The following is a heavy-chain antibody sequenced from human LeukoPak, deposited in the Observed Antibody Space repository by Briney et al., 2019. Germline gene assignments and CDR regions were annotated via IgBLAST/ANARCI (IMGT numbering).Heavy chain of an antibody. Sequence: SETLSLTCTVSGGSISSGGYYWSWIRQPPGKGLEWIGYIYHSGSTYYNPSLKSRVTISVGTSKNQFSLKLSSVTAADTAVYYCAKTIAGNPPFVVVPAAIVAFDIWGQGTMVTVSS. CDR2: IYHSGST. D-gene: IGHD2-2*02. CDR1: GGSISSGGYY. CDR3: AKTIAGNPPFVVVPAAIVAFDI. V-gene: IGHV4-30-2*01. J-gene: IGHJ3*02.